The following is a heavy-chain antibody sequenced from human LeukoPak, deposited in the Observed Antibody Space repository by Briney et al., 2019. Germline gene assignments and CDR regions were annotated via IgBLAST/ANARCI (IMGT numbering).Heavy chain of an antibody. V-gene: IGHV3-21*01. CDR2: ISSSSSYI. CDR1: GFTFSSYS. J-gene: IGHJ4*02. D-gene: IGHD4-17*01. Sequence: GGSLRLSCAASGFTFSSYSMNWVRQAPGKGLEWVSSISSSSSYIYYADSVKGRFTISRDNAKNSLYLQVNSLRAEDTAVYYCAGEYGDMPFDYWGQGTLVTVSS. CDR3: AGEYGDMPFDY.